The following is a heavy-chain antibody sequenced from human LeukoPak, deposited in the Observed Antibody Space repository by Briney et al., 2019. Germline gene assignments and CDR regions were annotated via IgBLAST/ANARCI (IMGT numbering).Heavy chain of an antibody. CDR1: GYSFTSYW. J-gene: IGHJ3*02. CDR3: ARRGTTGAERDAFDI. CDR2: IYPGDSDT. Sequence: HGESLKISCKGSGYSFTSYWIGWVRQMPGKGLEWMGIIYPGDSDTRYSPSFQGQVSISAAKSISTAYLQWSSLKASDTAMYYCARRGTTGAERDAFDIWGQGTMVTVSS. D-gene: IGHD1-1*01. V-gene: IGHV5-51*01.